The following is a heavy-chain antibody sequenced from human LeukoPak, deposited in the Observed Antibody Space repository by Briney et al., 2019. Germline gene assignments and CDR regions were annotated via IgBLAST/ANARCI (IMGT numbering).Heavy chain of an antibody. Sequence: GGSLRLSCAASGFTYSTYWMSWVRQAPGKGLEWVANINQDGSEKYYVDSVRGRFTISRDNAKNSLYLQTNSLRGEDTAVYYCARNAPFDYWGQGTLVTVSS. J-gene: IGHJ4*02. CDR1: GFTYSTYW. V-gene: IGHV3-7*01. CDR2: INQDGSEK. CDR3: ARNAPFDY.